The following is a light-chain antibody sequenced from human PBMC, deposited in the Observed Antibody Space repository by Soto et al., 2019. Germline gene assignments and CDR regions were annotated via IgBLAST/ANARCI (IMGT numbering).Light chain of an antibody. CDR2: WAS. J-gene: IGKJ2*01. V-gene: IGKV4-1*01. Sequence: DFVMTQSPDSLAVSLGERATVNCKSSQSVLYSSNNKNYLAWYQQKPGQPPKLLIYWASTRESGAPDRFSGSGSGTDFTLTISSLQAEDVAVYYCQQYYTTPYTFGQGTKLEIK. CDR3: QQYYTTPYT. CDR1: QSVLYSSNNKNY.